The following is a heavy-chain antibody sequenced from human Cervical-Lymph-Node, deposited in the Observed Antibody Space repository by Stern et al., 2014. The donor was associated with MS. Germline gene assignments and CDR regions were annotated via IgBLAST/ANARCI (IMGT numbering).Heavy chain of an antibody. CDR3: ATDRDDFRSGYSAPTKGYGLDV. V-gene: IGHV1-24*01. J-gene: IGHJ6*02. CDR2: FDPEAGET. Sequence: VQLVESGAEVKKPGASVKVSCKVSGYTLTELSMHWVRQAPGKGLEWMGGFDPEAGETIYAQKFQGRVPMTEDTSTDTAYMELSSLRSEDTAVYYCATDRDDFRSGYSAPTKGYGLDVWGQGTTVTVTS. CDR1: GYTLTELS. D-gene: IGHD3-3*01.